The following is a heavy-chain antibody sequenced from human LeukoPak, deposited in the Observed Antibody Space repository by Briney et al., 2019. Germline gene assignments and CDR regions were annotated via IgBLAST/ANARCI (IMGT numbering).Heavy chain of an antibody. V-gene: IGHV1-18*01. D-gene: IGHD6-19*01. CDR2: ISAYNGNT. Sequence: ASVKVSCKASGYTFTSYGISWVRQAPGQGLEWMGWISAYNGNTNYAQKLQGRVTMTTDTSTSTAYMELRSLGSDDTAVYYCARDLWGAVAGTPSFDYWGQGTLVTVSS. CDR1: GYTFTSYG. J-gene: IGHJ4*02. CDR3: ARDLWGAVAGTPSFDY.